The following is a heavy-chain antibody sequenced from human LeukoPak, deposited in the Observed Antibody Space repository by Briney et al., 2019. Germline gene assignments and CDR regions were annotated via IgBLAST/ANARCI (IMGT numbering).Heavy chain of an antibody. V-gene: IGHV3-15*01. Sequence: PGGSLRLSCAASGFTFSNAWMSWVRQAPGKGLEWVGRIKSKTDGGTTDYAAPVKGRFTISRDDSKNTLYLQMNSLKTEDTAVYYCTTDLLLRFGDSFSNWGQGTLVTVSS. J-gene: IGHJ4*02. D-gene: IGHD3-10*01. CDR1: GFTFSNAW. CDR2: IKSKTDGGTT. CDR3: TTDLLLRFGDSFSN.